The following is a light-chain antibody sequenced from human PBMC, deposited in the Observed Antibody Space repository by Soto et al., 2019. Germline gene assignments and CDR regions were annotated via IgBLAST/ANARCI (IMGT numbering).Light chain of an antibody. CDR2: DAS. Sequence: EIVLTQSPATLSLSPGERATLSCRASQSVSSYLAWYQQKPGQAPRPLIYDASNRATGIPARFSGSGSGTDFTLTISSLEPEDFAVYYCQQRSNLITFGQGTDWRL. CDR1: QSVSSY. V-gene: IGKV3-11*01. J-gene: IGKJ5*01. CDR3: QQRSNLIT.